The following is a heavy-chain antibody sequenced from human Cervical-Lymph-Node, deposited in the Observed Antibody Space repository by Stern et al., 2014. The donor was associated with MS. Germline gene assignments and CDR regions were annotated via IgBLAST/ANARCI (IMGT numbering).Heavy chain of an antibody. V-gene: IGHV3-23*04. CDR1: GFTFSISA. D-gene: IGHD7-27*01. CDR3: AKDGDTLPIDY. CDR2: SSAFGGNT. Sequence: EVQLEESGGGLVQPGVSLRVSCAASGFTFSISAMHWVRQAPGKGLEWVSSSSAFGGNTNYAEYVKSRFTISRDNSKNTWYLQMDSLRADDTAVYYWAKDGDTLPIDYWGQGTLVTVSS. J-gene: IGHJ4*02.